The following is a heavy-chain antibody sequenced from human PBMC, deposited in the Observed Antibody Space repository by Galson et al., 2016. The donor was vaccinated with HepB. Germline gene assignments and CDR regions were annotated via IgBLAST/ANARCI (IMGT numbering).Heavy chain of an antibody. V-gene: IGHV3-53*01. J-gene: IGHJ6*02. CDR3: ARDGGQQLVRWERLRKVYYYYPMDV. D-gene: IGHD6-13*01. CDR1: GFTVSDNH. CDR2: IFGRGNT. Sequence: SLRLSCAAAGFTVSDNHVTWIRQAPGKGLECVSVIFGRGNTYYADSVEGRFTISRDNAKHSLYLQMHSLRDEDTAVYYCARDGGQQLVRWERLRKVYYYYPMDVWGQGTTVTVSS.